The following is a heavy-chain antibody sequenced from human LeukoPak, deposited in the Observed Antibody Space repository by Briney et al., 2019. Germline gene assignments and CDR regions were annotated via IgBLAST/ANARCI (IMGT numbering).Heavy chain of an antibody. V-gene: IGHV3-23*01. CDR2: ISGSGGST. CDR3: AVDPAKLRYFDWPIDY. CDR1: GFTFSSYG. D-gene: IGHD3-9*01. Sequence: GGSLRLSCAASGFTFSSYGMSWVRQAPGKGLEWVSAISGSGGSTYYADSVKGRFTISRDNSKNTLYLQMNSLRAEDTAVYYCAVDPAKLRYFDWPIDYWGQGTLVTVSS. J-gene: IGHJ4*02.